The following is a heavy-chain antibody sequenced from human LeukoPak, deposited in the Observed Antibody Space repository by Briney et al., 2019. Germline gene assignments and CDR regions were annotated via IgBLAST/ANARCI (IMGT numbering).Heavy chain of an antibody. Sequence: SETLSLTCTVSGGSISSYYWSWIRQPPGKGLEWIGCIYYSGSTNYNPSLKSRVTISVDTSKNQFSLKLSSVTAADTAVYYCARVVAAAGTPVYYYYYGMDVWGQGTTVTVSS. D-gene: IGHD6-13*01. CDR3: ARVVAAAGTPVYYYYYGMDV. CDR1: GGSISSYY. J-gene: IGHJ6*02. V-gene: IGHV4-59*01. CDR2: IYYSGST.